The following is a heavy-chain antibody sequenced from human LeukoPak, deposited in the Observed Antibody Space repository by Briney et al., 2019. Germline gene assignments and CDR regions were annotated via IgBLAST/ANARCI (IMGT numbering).Heavy chain of an antibody. J-gene: IGHJ6*03. D-gene: IGHD5-12*01. Sequence: PSETLSLTCTVSGYSISSGYYWGWIRQPPGKGLEWIGSIYHSGSTYYNRSLKSRVTISVDTSKNQFSLKLSSVTAADTAVYYCAREPGYSCYASSYYYMDVWGKGTTVTVSS. CDR2: IYHSGST. V-gene: IGHV4-38-2*02. CDR1: GYSISSGYY. CDR3: AREPGYSCYASSYYYMDV.